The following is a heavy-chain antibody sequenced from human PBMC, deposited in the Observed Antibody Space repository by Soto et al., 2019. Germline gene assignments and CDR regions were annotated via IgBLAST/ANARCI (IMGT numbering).Heavy chain of an antibody. CDR2: IRSKANSYAT. V-gene: IGHV3-73*02. CDR3: TRLIVGATTKTAFDI. D-gene: IGHD1-26*01. CDR1: GFTFSGSA. Sequence: EVQLVESGGGLVQPGGSLKLSCAASGFTFSGSAMHWVRQASGKGLEWVGRIRSKANSYATAYAASVKGTFTISRDDSKNTAYLQMNSLKTEDTAVYYCTRLIVGATTKTAFDIWGQGTMVTVSS. J-gene: IGHJ3*02.